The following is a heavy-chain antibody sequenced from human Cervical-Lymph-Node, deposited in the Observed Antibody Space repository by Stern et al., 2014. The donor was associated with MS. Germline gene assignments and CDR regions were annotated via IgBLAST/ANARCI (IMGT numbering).Heavy chain of an antibody. CDR2: IYQDGST. V-gene: IGHV4-59*01. D-gene: IGHD2-15*01. CDR3: ARVDDCSGGTCFSTSWFDP. J-gene: IGHJ5*02. Sequence: QVQLQESGPGLVKPSETLSLTCTVSGGSINNYYWSWIRQPPGKGLEWIGYIYQDGSTKYNPSLKSRVTISLHTSKKQFSLRLTSVTAADKAVYYCARVDDCSGGTCFSTSWFDPWGQGTLVTVSS. CDR1: GGSINNYY.